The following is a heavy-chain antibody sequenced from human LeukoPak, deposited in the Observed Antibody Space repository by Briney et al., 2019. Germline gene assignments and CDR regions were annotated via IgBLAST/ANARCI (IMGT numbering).Heavy chain of an antibody. CDR2: IKQDGSEK. Sequence: GGSLRLSCAASGFTFSSYWMSWVRQAPGKGLEWVANIKQDGSEKYYVDPVKGRFTISRDNAKNSLYLQMNSLRAEDTAVYYCARDDEYCSSTSCYPNNWFDPWGQGTLVTVSS. J-gene: IGHJ5*02. V-gene: IGHV3-7*01. CDR3: ARDDEYCSSTSCYPNNWFDP. D-gene: IGHD2-2*01. CDR1: GFTFSSYW.